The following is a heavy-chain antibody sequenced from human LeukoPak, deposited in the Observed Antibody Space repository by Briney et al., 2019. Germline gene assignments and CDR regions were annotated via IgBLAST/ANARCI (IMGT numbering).Heavy chain of an antibody. CDR2: IYWDDDK. V-gene: IGHV2-5*08. CDR1: GGSISRYYW. D-gene: IGHD6-25*01. J-gene: IGHJ4*02. CDR3: AHAAPELDY. Sequence: TLSLTCSVSGGSISRYYWSWIRQPPGKALEWLALIYWDDDKHYSPSLKSRLTITKDTSKNQVVLTMTNMDPVDTATYYCAHAAPELDYWGQGTLVTVSS.